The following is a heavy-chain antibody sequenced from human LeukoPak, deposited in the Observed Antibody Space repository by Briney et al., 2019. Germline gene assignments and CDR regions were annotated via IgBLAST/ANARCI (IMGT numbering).Heavy chain of an antibody. CDR3: ARVVWSGFWFDP. Sequence: SETLSLTCTASGGSISSYYWSWIRQPPGKGLEWIGYIYYSGSTNYNPSLKSRVTLSVDTSKNQFSLKLSSVTAADTAVYYCARVVWSGFWFDPWGQGTLVTVSS. CDR2: IYYSGST. V-gene: IGHV4-59*01. D-gene: IGHD3-3*01. CDR1: GGSISSYY. J-gene: IGHJ5*02.